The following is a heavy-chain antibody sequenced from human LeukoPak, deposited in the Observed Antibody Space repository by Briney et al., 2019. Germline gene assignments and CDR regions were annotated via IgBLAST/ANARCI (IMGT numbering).Heavy chain of an antibody. D-gene: IGHD3-16*01. J-gene: IGHJ4*02. V-gene: IGHV3-30*18. CDR1: GFTFSSYG. CDR3: AKDRPWGHYFDY. CDR2: ISYDGSNK. Sequence: GGSPRLSCAASGFTFSSYGMHWVRQAPGKGLEWVAVISYDGSNKYYADSVKGRFTISRDNSKNTLYLQMNSLRAEDTAVYYCAKDRPWGHYFDYWGQGTLVTVSS.